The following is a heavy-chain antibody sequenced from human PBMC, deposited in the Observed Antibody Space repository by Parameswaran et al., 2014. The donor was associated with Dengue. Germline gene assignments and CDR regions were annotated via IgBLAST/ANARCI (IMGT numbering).Heavy chain of an antibody. CDR2: IYYTGST. CDR3: ARRDTPMAPSYYYSMDV. J-gene: IGHJ6*02. D-gene: IGHD5-18*01. Sequence: PGKGLEWIGSIYYTGSTYYNPSLESRVTISVDTSKNQFSLRLASVTAADTAIYYCARRDTPMAPSYYYSMDVWGQGTAVTV. V-gene: IGHV4-39*01.